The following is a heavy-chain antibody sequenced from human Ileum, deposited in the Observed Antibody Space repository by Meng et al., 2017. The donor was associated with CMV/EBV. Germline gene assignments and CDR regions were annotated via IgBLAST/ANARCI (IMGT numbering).Heavy chain of an antibody. CDR2: INPNGGAT. D-gene: IGHD6-19*01. J-gene: IGHJ1*01. V-gene: IGHV1-2*02. CDR1: GYTFTGYY. Sequence: ASVKVSCKASGYTFTGYYMHWVRQDPGQGLEYIGWINPNGGATGYTQKFQGRVTMTRDTSISTAYMELSRLTSDDMAKYYCARDIYNSGWLLAFWGQGTLVTVSS. CDR3: ARDIYNSGWLLAF.